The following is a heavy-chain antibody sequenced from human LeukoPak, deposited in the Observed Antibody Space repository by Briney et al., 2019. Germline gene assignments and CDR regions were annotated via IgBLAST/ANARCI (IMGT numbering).Heavy chain of an antibody. J-gene: IGHJ6*03. CDR3: ARGRGYMDV. Sequence: PSQTLSLTCNVSGGSISSGSYHWSWIRQPAGKGLEWIGRIYTSGSTDYNPSLESRVTISVDTSKNQFSLRLTSVTAADTAVYYCARGRGYMDVWGKGTTVTVSS. CDR1: GGSISSGSYH. V-gene: IGHV4-61*02. CDR2: IYTSGST.